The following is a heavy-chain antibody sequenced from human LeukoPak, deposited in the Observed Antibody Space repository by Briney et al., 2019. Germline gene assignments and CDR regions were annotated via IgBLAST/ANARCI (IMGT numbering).Heavy chain of an antibody. V-gene: IGHV3-23*01. J-gene: IGHJ4*02. CDR1: GFTFSSYA. CDR3: ARESAYAFWY. D-gene: IGHD3-3*01. Sequence: GGSLRLSCAASGFTFSSYAMSWVRQAPGKGLEWVSAISGSGGSTYYADSVKGRFTISRDNAKNSLYLQMNSLRDEDTAVYYCARESAYAFWYWGQGTLVAVSS. CDR2: ISGSGGST.